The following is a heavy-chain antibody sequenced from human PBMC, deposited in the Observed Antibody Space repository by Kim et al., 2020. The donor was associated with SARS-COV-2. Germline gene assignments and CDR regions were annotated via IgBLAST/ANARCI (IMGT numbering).Heavy chain of an antibody. CDR1: GYTFATYG. CDR3: ARDLAVVVPASMYLLPTPPPTHTPAPPAPIFYSFGMDV. D-gene: IGHD2-15*01. Sequence: ASVKVSCKASGYTFATYGISWVRQVPGQGLEWMGWISGYNGNTSYAQNFQGRVTMTTDTSTNTAYLELRSLRSGDTAVYYCARDLAVVVPASMYLLPTPPPTHTPAPPAPIFYSFGMDVWGQGTTVTVSS. CDR2: ISGYNGNT. V-gene: IGHV1-18*01. J-gene: IGHJ6*02.